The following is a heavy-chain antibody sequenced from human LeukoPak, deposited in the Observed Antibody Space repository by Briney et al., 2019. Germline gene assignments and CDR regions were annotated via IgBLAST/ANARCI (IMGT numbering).Heavy chain of an antibody. CDR1: GGTFSSYA. Sequence: SVKVSCKASGGTFSSYAISWVRQAPGQGLEWMGGIIPIFGTANYAQKFQGRVTITADESTSTAYMELSSLRSEDTAVYYCARMDTAMAYFDYWGQGTLVTVSS. CDR2: IIPIFGTA. CDR3: ARMDTAMAYFDY. D-gene: IGHD5-18*01. V-gene: IGHV1-69*13. J-gene: IGHJ4*02.